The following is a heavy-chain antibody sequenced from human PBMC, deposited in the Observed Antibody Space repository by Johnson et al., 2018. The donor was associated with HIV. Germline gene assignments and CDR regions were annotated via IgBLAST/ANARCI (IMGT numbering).Heavy chain of an antibody. J-gene: IGHJ3*02. CDR2: IDTAGDT. Sequence: VQLVESGGGVVRPGGYLTLSCAASGFTFSHYWMHWVRQAPGKGLEWVSVIDTAGDTYYAGSVTGRFTISRENAKKSLYLQMNSLRAGDTAVYYCARAGKWSGDAFDIWGQGTTVTVSS. CDR1: GFTFSHYW. V-gene: IGHV3-13*01. D-gene: IGHD3-10*01. CDR3: ARAGKWSGDAFDI.